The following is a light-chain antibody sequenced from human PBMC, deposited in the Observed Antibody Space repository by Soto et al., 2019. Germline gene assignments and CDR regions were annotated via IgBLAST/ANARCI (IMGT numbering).Light chain of an antibody. J-gene: IGLJ1*01. V-gene: IGLV2-14*01. Sequence: QSALTQPDSVSGSPGQSITISCTGTSXDVGGYNYVSWYQQHPGKAPKLMIYEVSSRPSGVSNRFSGSKSGNTASLTISGLQAEDEADYYCSSYTSSSTLYVFGTGTKVNLL. CDR2: EVS. CDR3: SSYTSSSTLYV. CDR1: SXDVGGYNY.